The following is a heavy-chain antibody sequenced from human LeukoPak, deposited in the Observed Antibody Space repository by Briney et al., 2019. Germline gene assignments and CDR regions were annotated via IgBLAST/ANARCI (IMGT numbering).Heavy chain of an antibody. V-gene: IGHV4-31*03. CDR3: ARAPLGYDSSGPDAFDI. D-gene: IGHD3-22*01. Sequence: SETLSLTCTVSGGSIGSGGYYWSWIRQHPGKGLEWIGYIYYSGSTYYNPSLKSRVTISVDTSKNQFSLKLSSVTAADTAVYYCARAPLGYDSSGPDAFDIWGQGTMVTVSS. CDR1: GGSIGSGGYY. J-gene: IGHJ3*02. CDR2: IYYSGST.